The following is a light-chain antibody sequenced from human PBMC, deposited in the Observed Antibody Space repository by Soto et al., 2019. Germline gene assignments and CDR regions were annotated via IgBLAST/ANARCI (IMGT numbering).Light chain of an antibody. Sequence: ALTQPASVSGSPGQSIAISCTGTSSDIGSYNYVSWYQQHPGKAPKLIIHEVSNRPSGISDHFSGSKSGNTASLTISGLQADDEADYYCSSHTTYSTRIFGTGTKVTVL. CDR2: EVS. CDR3: SSHTTYSTRI. J-gene: IGLJ1*01. V-gene: IGLV2-14*01. CDR1: SSDIGSYNY.